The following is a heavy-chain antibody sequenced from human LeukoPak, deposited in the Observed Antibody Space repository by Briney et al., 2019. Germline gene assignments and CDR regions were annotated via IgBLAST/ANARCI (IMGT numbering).Heavy chain of an antibody. J-gene: IGHJ4*02. D-gene: IGHD6-19*01. V-gene: IGHV3-7*01. CDR3: VRDPDPYGVGWYYFDY. CDR1: GFTFSSHC. Sequence: PGGSLRLSCAASGFTFSSHCMHWVRQAPGKGLEWVANIKQGGNEKYYVDSVKGRFAISRDNAKNSVYLQMNSLRAEDTAVYYCVRDPDPYGVGWYYFDYWGQGTLVSVSS. CDR2: IKQGGNEK.